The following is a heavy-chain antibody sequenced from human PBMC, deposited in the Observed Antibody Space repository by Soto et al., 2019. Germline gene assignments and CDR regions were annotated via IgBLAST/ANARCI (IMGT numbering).Heavy chain of an antibody. J-gene: IGHJ4*02. CDR3: ARVYYDILTGYCLGVCYFDY. Sequence: QVQLVQSGAEVKKPGASVKVSCKASGYTFTSYGISWVRQAPGQGLEWMGWISAYNGNTNYAQKLQGRVTMTTDTSTSTAYMELRSLRSDDTAVYYCARVYYDILTGYCLGVCYFDYWGQGTLVTVSS. CDR2: ISAYNGNT. D-gene: IGHD3-9*01. CDR1: GYTFTSYG. V-gene: IGHV1-18*01.